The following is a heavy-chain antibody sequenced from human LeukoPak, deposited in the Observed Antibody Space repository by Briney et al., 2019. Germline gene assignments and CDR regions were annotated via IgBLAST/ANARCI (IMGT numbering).Heavy chain of an antibody. D-gene: IGHD3-9*01. J-gene: IGHJ3*02. CDR1: GGSISSYY. CDR3: ARDLHYYDILTGYSRHDAFDI. V-gene: IGHV4-59*01. Sequence: SETLSLTCTVSGGSISSYYWSWIRQPPGKGLEWIGYIYYSGSTNYNPSLKSRVTISVDTSKNQFSLKLSSVTAADTAVYYCARDLHYYDILTGYSRHDAFDIWGQGTMVTVSS. CDR2: IYYSGST.